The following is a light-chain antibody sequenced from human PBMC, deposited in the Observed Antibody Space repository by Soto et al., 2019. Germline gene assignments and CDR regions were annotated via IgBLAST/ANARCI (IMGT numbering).Light chain of an antibody. J-gene: IGKJ2*01. CDR1: QSISNNY. V-gene: IGKV3D-20*01. Sequence: ETVLTQSPATLSLSPGDRATLSCGASQSISNNYLAWYQQKPGLAPRLLIYDASTRATGIPDRFSGSGSGTDFTLTISRLEPEDFAMYYCQQYGNLPPTTFGQGTKLEIK. CDR2: DAS. CDR3: QQYGNLPPTT.